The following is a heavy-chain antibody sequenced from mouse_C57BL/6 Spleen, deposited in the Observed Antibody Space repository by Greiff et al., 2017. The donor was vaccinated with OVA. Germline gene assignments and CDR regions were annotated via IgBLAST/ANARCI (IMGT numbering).Heavy chain of an antibody. CDR2: ISDGGSYT. CDR3: AREGYYDGYAMDY. D-gene: IGHD2-3*01. V-gene: IGHV5-4*01. J-gene: IGHJ4*01. CDR1: GFTFSSYA. Sequence: DVMLVESGGGLVKPGGSLKLSCAASGFTFSSYAMSWVRPTPEKRLEWVATISDGGSYTYYPDNVQGRFTISRDNAKNNLYLQMSHLKSEDTAMYYCAREGYYDGYAMDYWGQGTSVTVSS.